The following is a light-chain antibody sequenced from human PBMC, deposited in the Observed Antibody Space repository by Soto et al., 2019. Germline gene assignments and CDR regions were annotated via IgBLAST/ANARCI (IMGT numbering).Light chain of an antibody. J-gene: IGKJ2*01. CDR2: GAS. Sequence: EIVLTQSPGTLSLSPGERPTLSCRASQSVSTTYLAWYQQKPGQAPRLLIYGASSRATGIADRFSGSGSGTDFTLTISRLEPEDFAVYYCQQYGSLPYTFGPGTKLEIK. CDR1: QSVSTTY. V-gene: IGKV3-20*01. CDR3: QQYGSLPYT.